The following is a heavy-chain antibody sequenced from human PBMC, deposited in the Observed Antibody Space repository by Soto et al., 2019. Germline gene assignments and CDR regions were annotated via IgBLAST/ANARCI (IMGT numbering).Heavy chain of an antibody. Sequence: DSVKVSCTDSGYTFTSYDIKWVRLATGQGLEWMGWMNPNSGNTAYEQKFQGRFNISRDNSKNTLYLQMNSLRTEDTAVYYCARPLWRDDYNWGYFDLWGRGTLVTVSS. J-gene: IGHJ2*01. CDR3: ARPLWRDDYNWGYFDL. CDR2: MNPNSGNT. D-gene: IGHD4-4*01. CDR1: GYTFTSYD. V-gene: IGHV1-8*01.